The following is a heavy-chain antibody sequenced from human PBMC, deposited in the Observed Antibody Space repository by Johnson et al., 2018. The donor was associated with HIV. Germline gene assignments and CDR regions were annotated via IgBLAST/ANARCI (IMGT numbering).Heavy chain of an antibody. CDR1: AFTFDDYD. CDR3: AKSSDYYDSSGYRADAFDI. Sequence: VQVLESGGGVVRPGGSLRLSCAASAFTFDDYDMHWVRQAPGKGLEWVSYISSSGSTIYYADSVKGRFTISRDNAKNSLYLQMNSLRAEDTALYYCAKSSDYYDSSGYRADAFDIWGQGTKVTVSS. J-gene: IGHJ3*02. D-gene: IGHD3-22*01. V-gene: IGHV3-48*03. CDR2: ISSSGSTI.